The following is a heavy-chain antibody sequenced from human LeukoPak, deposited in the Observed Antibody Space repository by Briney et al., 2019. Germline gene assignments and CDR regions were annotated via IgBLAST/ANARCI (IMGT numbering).Heavy chain of an antibody. V-gene: IGHV3-74*01. CDR1: GFTFSSYW. Sequence: GGSLRLSCAASGFTFSSYWMHWVRHAPGKGVVWVSRINSDGSSTNYADSVKGRFTISRDNAKNTLYLQMNSLRAEDTAVYYCARDRSIASDYWGQGTLVTVSS. CDR3: ARDRSIASDY. J-gene: IGHJ4*02. D-gene: IGHD6-6*01. CDR2: INSDGSST.